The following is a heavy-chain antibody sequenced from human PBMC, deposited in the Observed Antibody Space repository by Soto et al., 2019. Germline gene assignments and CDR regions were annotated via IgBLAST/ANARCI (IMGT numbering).Heavy chain of an antibody. CDR3: AKSSSSWYGSGIDY. D-gene: IGHD6-13*01. Sequence: EVQLLESGGGLVQPGGSVRLSCAASGFTFSSSAMSWVRQAPGKGLEWVSAISGSGGSTYYADSVKGRFTISRDNSKNTLFLQMNSLRAEDTAAYSCAKSSSSWYGSGIDYWGQGTLVTVSS. CDR1: GFTFSSSA. CDR2: ISGSGGST. V-gene: IGHV3-23*01. J-gene: IGHJ4*02.